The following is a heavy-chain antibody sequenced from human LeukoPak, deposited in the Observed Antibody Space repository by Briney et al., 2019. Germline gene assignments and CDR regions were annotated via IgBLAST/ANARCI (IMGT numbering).Heavy chain of an antibody. D-gene: IGHD4-23*01. CDR2: INYSGST. CDR1: GGSFSGYY. CDR3: ASRVYGGNDY. V-gene: IGHV4-34*01. Sequence: SETLSLTCAVYGGSFSGYYWSWIRQPPGKGLEWIGEINYSGSTNYNPSLKSRVTISVDTSKNQFSLKLSSVTAADTAVYYCASRVYGGNDYWGQGTLVTVSS. J-gene: IGHJ4*02.